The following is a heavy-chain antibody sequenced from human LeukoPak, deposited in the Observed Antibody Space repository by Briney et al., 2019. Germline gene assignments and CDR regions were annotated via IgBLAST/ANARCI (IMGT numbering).Heavy chain of an antibody. CDR1: GFTFSTYG. V-gene: IGHV3-33*01. Sequence: TGGSLRLSCAASGFTFSTYGMNWVRQAPGKGLEWVAIIWYDGNNKYYADSVKGRFTISRDNSKNTLYLQMNSLRAEDTAVYYCTIRTALVVDWGQGTLVTVSS. J-gene: IGHJ4*02. CDR3: TIRTALVVD. CDR2: IWYDGNNK. D-gene: IGHD2-8*02.